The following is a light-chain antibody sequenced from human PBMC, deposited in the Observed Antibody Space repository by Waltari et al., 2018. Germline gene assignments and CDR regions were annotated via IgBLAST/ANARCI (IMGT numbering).Light chain of an antibody. CDR3: QQYYTTPLT. Sequence: DIVMTQSPDSLAVSLGERATIDCTSTQSVLYRSTNKTYLAWYQQKPGQPPKLLIYWSSTRESGVPDRFSGSGSGTAFTLTISSLQAEDVAVYYCQQYYTTPLTFGGGTKVEIK. CDR1: QSVLYRSTNKTY. J-gene: IGKJ4*01. V-gene: IGKV4-1*01. CDR2: WSS.